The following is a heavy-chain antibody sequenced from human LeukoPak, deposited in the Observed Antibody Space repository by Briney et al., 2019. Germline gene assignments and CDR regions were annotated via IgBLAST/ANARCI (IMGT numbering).Heavy chain of an antibody. Sequence: GGSLRLSCAASGFTFRTYGMHWVRQAPGKGLEWMSFVRDAGSTKYYADPVKGRFTISRDNSKSTLYLQMNSLRAEDTAVYFCARTVSSSWGFFDSWGQGTLVTVSS. D-gene: IGHD6-6*01. CDR2: VRDAGSTK. CDR3: ARTVSSSWGFFDS. CDR1: GFTFRTYG. J-gene: IGHJ4*02. V-gene: IGHV3-30*02.